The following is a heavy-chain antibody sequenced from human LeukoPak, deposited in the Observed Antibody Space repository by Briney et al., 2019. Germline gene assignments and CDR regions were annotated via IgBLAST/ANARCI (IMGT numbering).Heavy chain of an antibody. J-gene: IGHJ4*02. CDR3: ARGRRDCYNYRMTSFDY. Sequence: ASVKVSCKASGYTFTSYDINWVRQATGQGLEWMGWMNPNSGNTGYEQKFQGRVTMTTNTSTSTAYMGMSSLRSEDTAVYYCARGRRDCYNYRMTSFDYWGQGTLVTVSS. CDR2: MNPNSGNT. V-gene: IGHV1-8*01. D-gene: IGHD5-24*01. CDR1: GYTFTSYD.